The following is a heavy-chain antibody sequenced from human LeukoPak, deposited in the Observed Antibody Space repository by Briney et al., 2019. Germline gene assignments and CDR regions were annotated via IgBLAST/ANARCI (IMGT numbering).Heavy chain of an antibody. Sequence: GGSLRLSCAASGFTFTNYAMSWVRQAPGKGLEWVSIISGSGGSTYDADSVKGRFTISRDNSRNTLYLQMNSLRAEDTAVYYCAKGSDYYDSSGYYDYWGQGTLVTVSS. D-gene: IGHD3-22*01. CDR3: AKGSDYYDSSGYYDY. V-gene: IGHV3-23*01. J-gene: IGHJ4*02. CDR1: GFTFTNYA. CDR2: ISGSGGST.